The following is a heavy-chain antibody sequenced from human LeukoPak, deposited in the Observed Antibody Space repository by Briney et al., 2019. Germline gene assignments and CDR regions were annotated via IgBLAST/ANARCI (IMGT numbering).Heavy chain of an antibody. Sequence: PSETLSLTCTVSGGSISSYYWNWIRQPPGKGLEWMAYIYYSGNTNYNPSLKSRVTISVDTSKNQFSLKLSSVAAADTAVYYCARDVGATPGYFDYWGQGALVTVSS. CDR3: ARDVGATPGYFDY. J-gene: IGHJ4*02. CDR2: IYYSGNT. V-gene: IGHV4-59*01. CDR1: GGSISSYY. D-gene: IGHD1-26*01.